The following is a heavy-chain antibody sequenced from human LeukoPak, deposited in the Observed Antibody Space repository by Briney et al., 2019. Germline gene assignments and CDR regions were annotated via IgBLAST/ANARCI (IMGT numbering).Heavy chain of an antibody. CDR1: GFTFSSYA. CDR3: ATGASGAQQLAPC. Sequence: GSLRLSCAASGFTFSSYAMSWVRQAPGKGLEWIGSIYYSGSTYYNPSLKSRVTISVDTSKNQFSLKLSSVTAADTAVYYCATGASGAQQLAPCWGQGTLVTVSS. CDR2: IYYSGST. D-gene: IGHD6-13*01. J-gene: IGHJ4*02. V-gene: IGHV4-59*05.